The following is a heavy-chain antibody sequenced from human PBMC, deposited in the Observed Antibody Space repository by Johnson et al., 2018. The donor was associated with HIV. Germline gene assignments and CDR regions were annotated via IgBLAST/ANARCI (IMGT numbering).Heavy chain of an antibody. Sequence: MQLVESGGGLVKPGGSLRLSCAASGFTFKDYYMNWVRQTPGKGLEWVAHISSSGTTKYYADSVKGRFTISRDNAKKSLYLEMRDLRVDDTATYYCARESSPWGGDYAGYGLDIWGQGTRVAVSS. J-gene: IGHJ3*02. CDR3: ARESSPWGGDYAGYGLDI. CDR1: GFTFKDYY. V-gene: IGHV3-11*04. CDR2: ISSSGTTK. D-gene: IGHD4-17*01.